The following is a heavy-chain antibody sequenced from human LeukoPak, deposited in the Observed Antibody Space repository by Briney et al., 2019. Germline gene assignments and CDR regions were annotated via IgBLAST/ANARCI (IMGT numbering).Heavy chain of an antibody. Sequence: GASAKVSCKASGYTFTSYDINWVRRATGQGLEWMGWMNPNTGNTGYAQNFQGRITMTRNTSISTAYMELSSLRSEDTAVYYCARAGPRGYTSGGTFDIWGQGTMVTVSS. J-gene: IGHJ3*02. CDR3: ARAGPRGYTSGGTFDI. CDR2: MNPNTGNT. CDR1: GYTFTSYD. V-gene: IGHV1-8*01. D-gene: IGHD5-18*01.